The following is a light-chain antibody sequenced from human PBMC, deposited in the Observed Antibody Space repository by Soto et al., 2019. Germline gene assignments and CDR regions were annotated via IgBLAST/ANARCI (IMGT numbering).Light chain of an antibody. J-gene: IGKJ5*01. CDR2: GAS. CDR1: QNIGTY. Sequence: IVLTQSPGTLSLSPGERATLSCRASQNIGTYLAWYQQKPGQAPRLLIYGASSRATGIPDRFSGSGSGTDFTLTISRLEPEDFAVYYCQQYGSSPKITFGQGTRLEIK. CDR3: QQYGSSPKIT. V-gene: IGKV3-20*01.